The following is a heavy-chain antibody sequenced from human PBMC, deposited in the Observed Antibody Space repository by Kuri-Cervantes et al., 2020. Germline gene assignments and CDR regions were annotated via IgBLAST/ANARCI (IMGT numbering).Heavy chain of an antibody. Sequence: GGSLRLSCAASEFTFSDHYMDWVRQAPGKGLEWVGRTRNKANRYTTEYAAAVKGRFTISRDDSKNSLYLQMNSLKTEDTAVYYCTTGSVLVAGTTYFDYWGQGTLVTVSS. CDR2: TRNKANRYTT. V-gene: IGHV3-72*01. J-gene: IGHJ4*02. CDR1: EFTFSDHY. CDR3: TTGSVLVAGTTYFDY. D-gene: IGHD2-15*01.